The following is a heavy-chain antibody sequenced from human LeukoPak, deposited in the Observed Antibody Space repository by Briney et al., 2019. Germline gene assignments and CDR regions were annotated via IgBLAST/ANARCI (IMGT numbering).Heavy chain of an antibody. CDR3: ARVMITFRTIDY. J-gene: IGHJ4*02. V-gene: IGHV1-18*04. D-gene: IGHD3-16*01. Sequence: ASVKVSCKASGNTLTSYYMHWVRQAPGQGLEWMGWISAYNGNTNYTQKLQGRVTMTTDTSTSTAYMELRSLRSDDTAVYYCARVMITFRTIDYWGQGTLVTVSS. CDR2: ISAYNGNT. CDR1: GNTLTSYY.